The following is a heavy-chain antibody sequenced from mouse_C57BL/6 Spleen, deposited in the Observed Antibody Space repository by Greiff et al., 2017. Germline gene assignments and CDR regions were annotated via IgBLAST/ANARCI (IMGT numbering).Heavy chain of an antibody. CDR1: GFTFTGYY. CDR2: IRNKANGYTT. J-gene: IGHJ3*01. CDR3: ARDWDVSWFAY. V-gene: IGHV7-3*01. D-gene: IGHD4-1*01. Sequence: EVQGVESGGGLVQPGGSLSLSCAASGFTFTGYYMSWVRQPPGKALEWLGFIRNKANGYTTEYSGSVKGRFTISRDNSQSILYLQMNALRAEDSATYYCARDWDVSWFAYWGQGTLVTVSA.